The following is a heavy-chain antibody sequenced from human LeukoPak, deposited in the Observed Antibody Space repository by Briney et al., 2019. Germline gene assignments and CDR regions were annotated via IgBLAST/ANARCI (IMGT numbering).Heavy chain of an antibody. CDR1: GDTLIGYG. D-gene: IGHD4-11*01. Sequence: QPGGSLRLSCVASGDTLIGYGMNWVRQAPGKELEWISSISSSTTTTYYADSVRGRFTISRDSAKNSLYLHMNSLRAEDTAIYYCARGYSNPPLEYWGQGTPVTVSS. V-gene: IGHV3-48*01. CDR3: ARGYSNPPLEY. J-gene: IGHJ4*02. CDR2: ISSSTTTT.